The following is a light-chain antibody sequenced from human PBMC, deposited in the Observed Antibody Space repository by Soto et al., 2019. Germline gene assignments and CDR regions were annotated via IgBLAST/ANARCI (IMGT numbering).Light chain of an antibody. V-gene: IGLV4-69*01. CDR2: INSDGSH. Sequence: QPVLTQSPSASASLGPSVTLTCTLSSAHSSYAIAWHQQQPEQGPRHLMKINSDGSHTWGDGRPDRFSGASSAAERYLIISGVHYEDEAGYYCQTWVTGIHVFGTGTKLTVL. CDR1: SAHSSYA. J-gene: IGLJ1*01. CDR3: QTWVTGIHV.